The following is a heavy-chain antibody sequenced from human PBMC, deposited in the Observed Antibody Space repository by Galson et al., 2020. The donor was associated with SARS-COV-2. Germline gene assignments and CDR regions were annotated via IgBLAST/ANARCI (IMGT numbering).Heavy chain of an antibody. J-gene: IGHJ3*02. CDR2: VNGAGDIA. Sequence: TGGSLRLSCAASGLNFNNHAMTWVRQAPGKGLEWVSSVNGAGDIAYYADSVKGHFIISRDNSKNTLYLQLNSLRAEDTALYYCAKCLLGAAKCDAFDIWGQGTMVTVSS. CDR1: GLNFNNHA. D-gene: IGHD3-3*01. CDR3: AKCLLGAAKCDAFDI. V-gene: IGHV3-23*01.